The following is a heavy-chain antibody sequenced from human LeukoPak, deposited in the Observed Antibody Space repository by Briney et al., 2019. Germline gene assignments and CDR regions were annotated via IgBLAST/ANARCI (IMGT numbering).Heavy chain of an antibody. D-gene: IGHD3-16*01. CDR2: IKQDGSEK. Sequence: GGSLRLSCAASGFTFSSLWMTWVRQAPGKGLEWVATIKQDGSEKYYVDSVKGRFTISRDNAKSSLYLQMNSLRAEDTAVYYCARDPTYYDYVWGRGPPFDYWGQGTLVTVSS. CDR3: ARDPTYYDYVWGRGPPFDY. CDR1: GFTFSSLW. V-gene: IGHV3-7*01. J-gene: IGHJ4*02.